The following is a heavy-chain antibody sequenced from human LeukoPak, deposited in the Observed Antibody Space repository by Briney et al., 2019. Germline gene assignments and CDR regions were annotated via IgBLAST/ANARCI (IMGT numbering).Heavy chain of an antibody. V-gene: IGHV3-53*01. J-gene: IGHJ4*02. CDR3: AKDQGYDFWSGYPYYFDY. CDR2: IYSGGST. Sequence: GGSLRLSCAASGFTVSSNYMSWVRQAPGKGLEWVSVIYSGGSTYYADSVKGRFTISRDNSKNTLYLQMSSLRAEDTAVYYCAKDQGYDFWSGYPYYFDYWGQGTLVTVSS. CDR1: GFTVSSNY. D-gene: IGHD3-3*01.